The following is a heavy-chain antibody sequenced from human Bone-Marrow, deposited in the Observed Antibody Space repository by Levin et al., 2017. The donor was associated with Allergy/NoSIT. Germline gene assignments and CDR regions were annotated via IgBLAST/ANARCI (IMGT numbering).Heavy chain of an antibody. J-gene: IGHJ3*01. V-gene: IGHV3-33*01. CDR2: TWFDGSNA. CDR3: TRDVGVSFDV. Sequence: PGGSLRLSCAASGFTFSTYAMHWVRQAPGKGLEWVAATWFDGSNAYYADSVKGRFTISRDNSKNTLYLQMNNLRAEDTAVYYCTRDVGVSFDVWGQGTRVTGSS. CDR1: GFTFSTYA.